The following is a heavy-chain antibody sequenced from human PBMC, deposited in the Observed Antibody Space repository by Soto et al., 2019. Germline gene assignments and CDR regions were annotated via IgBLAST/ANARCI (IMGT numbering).Heavy chain of an antibody. V-gene: IGHV3-15*05. J-gene: IGHJ5*02. CDR2: IKSKTDAGTT. Sequence: EVQLVESGGGLVKPGGSLRLSCAASGFTFSNAWMSWVRQAPGKGLEWVGRIKSKTDAGTTDYAAPVKSRFTISRDDSKNTLYLQMNSLKIEDTAVYYCTTGVGPWGQGTLVTVSS. CDR1: GFTFSNAW. CDR3: TTGVGP.